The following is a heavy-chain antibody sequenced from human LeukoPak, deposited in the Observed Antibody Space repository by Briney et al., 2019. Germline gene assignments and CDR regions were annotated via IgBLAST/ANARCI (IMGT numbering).Heavy chain of an antibody. Sequence: GGSLRLSCVASGFTFSDYGMYWVRQAPGKGLEWVAVISYDGSNKYYADSVKGRFTISRDNSKNTLYLQMNSLRAEDTAVYYCARSGIAALLIDNYYMDVWGKGTTVTVSS. CDR3: ARSGIAALLIDNYYMDV. V-gene: IGHV3-30*03. D-gene: IGHD6-13*01. CDR2: ISYDGSNK. CDR1: GFTFSDYG. J-gene: IGHJ6*03.